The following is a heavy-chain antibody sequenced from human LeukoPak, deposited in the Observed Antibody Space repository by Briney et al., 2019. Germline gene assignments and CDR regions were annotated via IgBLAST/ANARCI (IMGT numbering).Heavy chain of an antibody. CDR3: ARDAIMITFGGVAPFDY. V-gene: IGHV3-21*01. D-gene: IGHD3-16*01. CDR1: GFTFSSYS. Sequence: GGSLRLSCAASGFTFSSYSMNWVRQAPGKGLKWVSSISSSSSYIYYADSVKGRFTISRDNAKNSLYLQMSSLRAEDTAVYYCARDAIMITFGGVAPFDYWGQGTLVTVSS. J-gene: IGHJ4*02. CDR2: ISSSSSYI.